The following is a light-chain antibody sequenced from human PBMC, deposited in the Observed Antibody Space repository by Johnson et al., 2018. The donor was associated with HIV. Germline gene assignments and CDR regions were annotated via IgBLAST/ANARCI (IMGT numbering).Light chain of an antibody. V-gene: IGLV1-51*01. Sequence: QSVLTQPPSVSAAPGQKVTISCSRSSSNIGNNYVSCHQQLPGTAPKLLIYDNNKRPSGIPDRISGSKSGTSATLGITGLQTGDEADYYCGTWDSSLSAFYVFGTGTKVTVL. CDR3: GTWDSSLSAFYV. CDR1: SSNIGNNY. CDR2: DNN. J-gene: IGLJ1*01.